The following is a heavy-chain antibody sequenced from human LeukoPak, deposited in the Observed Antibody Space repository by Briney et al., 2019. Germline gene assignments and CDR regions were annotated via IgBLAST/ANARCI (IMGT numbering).Heavy chain of an antibody. D-gene: IGHD6-19*01. CDR1: GYSLSRYW. V-gene: IGHV5-51*01. CDR3: ARRTRSGWYFDY. Sequence: GESLKISRKASGYSLSRYWIELVRPMPGEGLEWMEIIYPGDSDTRDSPSFQGQVTISADKSISTAYLQWSSLKASDTAMYYCARRTRSGWYFDYWGQGTLVTVSS. J-gene: IGHJ4*02. CDR2: IYPGDSDT.